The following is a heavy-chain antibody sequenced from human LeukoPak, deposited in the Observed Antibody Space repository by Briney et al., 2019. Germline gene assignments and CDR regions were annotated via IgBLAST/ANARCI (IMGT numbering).Heavy chain of an antibody. V-gene: IGHV4-34*01. Sequence: NPSETLSLTCEVYGGSFSGFYWSWIRQSPGKGLEWIGEIYYTGTTNYNPSLKSRVTISIDKSKKQMSLKLSSVTAADTAVYYCASEQAYDHLPGHYKTEYFLQWGQGSLVTVSS. CDR3: ASEQAYDHLPGHYKTEYFLQ. J-gene: IGHJ1*01. CDR2: IYYTGTT. D-gene: IGHD3-9*01. CDR1: GGSFSGFY.